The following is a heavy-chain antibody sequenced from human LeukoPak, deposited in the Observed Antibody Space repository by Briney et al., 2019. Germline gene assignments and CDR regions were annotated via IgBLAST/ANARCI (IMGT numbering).Heavy chain of an antibody. Sequence: PSETLSLTCTVSSGSINNYYWSWIRQTPGTGLEWIGYILSSGSTNYNPSVKSRVTISVDTSKNQFSLKLSSVTAADTAVYYCARTNQISETAFDIWGQGTMVIVTS. J-gene: IGHJ3*02. CDR3: ARTNQISETAFDI. CDR2: ILSSGST. D-gene: IGHD1-14*01. CDR1: SGSINNYY. V-gene: IGHV4-59*01.